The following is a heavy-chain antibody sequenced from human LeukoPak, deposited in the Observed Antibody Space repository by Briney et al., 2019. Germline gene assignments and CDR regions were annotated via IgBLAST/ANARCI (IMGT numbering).Heavy chain of an antibody. D-gene: IGHD6-19*01. Sequence: PSETLSLTCTVSGASISSGGYYWSWIRQHPGKGLEWIGYIFYSGSTYYNPSLKSRVTISVDTSKNQFSLKLSSVTAADTAVYYCARDSITYSSGWRGYYFDYWGQGTLVTVSS. CDR1: GASISSGGYY. CDR2: IFYSGST. CDR3: ARDSITYSSGWRGYYFDY. V-gene: IGHV4-31*03. J-gene: IGHJ4*02.